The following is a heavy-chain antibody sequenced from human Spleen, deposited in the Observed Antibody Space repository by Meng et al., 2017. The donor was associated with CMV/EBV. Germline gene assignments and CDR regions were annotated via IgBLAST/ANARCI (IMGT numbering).Heavy chain of an antibody. CDR2: INPNSGGT. D-gene: IGHD3-22*01. CDR3: ARGTDYYDSSGYPGPYYYYYGMDV. J-gene: IGHJ6*02. V-gene: IGHV1-2*02. CDR1: GYTLNTYY. Sequence: ASVKVSCKASGYTLNTYYIHWVRQAPGQGLEWMGWINPNSGGTNYAQKFQGRVTMTRDTSISTAYMELSRLRSDDTAVYYCARGTDYYDSSGYPGPYYYYYGMDVWGQGTTVTVSS.